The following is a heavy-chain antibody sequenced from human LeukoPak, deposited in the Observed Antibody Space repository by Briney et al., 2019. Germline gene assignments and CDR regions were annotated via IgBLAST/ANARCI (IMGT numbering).Heavy chain of an antibody. CDR3: ARDILATITTGSLFGYMDV. D-gene: IGHD5-12*01. J-gene: IGHJ6*03. CDR1: GFTFSSYA. Sequence: PGGSLRLSCAASGFTFSSYAMHWVRQAPGKGLEWVALISYDGSNEYYADSVKGRFTISRDNSKNTLYLQMNSLRAEDTAVYYCARDILATITTGSLFGYMDVWGKGTTVTVSS. V-gene: IGHV3-30*04. CDR2: ISYDGSNE.